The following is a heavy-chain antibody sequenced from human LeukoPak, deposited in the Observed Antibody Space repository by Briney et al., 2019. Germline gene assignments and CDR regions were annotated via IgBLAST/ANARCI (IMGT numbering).Heavy chain of an antibody. D-gene: IGHD1-1*01. V-gene: IGHV5-51*01. CDR1: GYSFTNYW. Sequence: GESLKISCKGSGYSFTNYWIGWVRQMPGKGLEWMGIIYPGDSDTRYSPSFQGQVTISADKSISTAYLQWSSLKASDTAMYYCARQREGTTGTTYYYYYGMDVWGQGTTVAVSS. CDR2: IYPGDSDT. CDR3: ARQREGTTGTTYYYYYGMDV. J-gene: IGHJ6*02.